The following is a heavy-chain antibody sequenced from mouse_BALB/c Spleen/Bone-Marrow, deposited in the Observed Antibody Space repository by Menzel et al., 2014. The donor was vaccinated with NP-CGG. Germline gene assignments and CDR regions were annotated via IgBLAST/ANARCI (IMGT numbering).Heavy chain of an antibody. CDR3: ATLTGTFDY. Sequence: VQLQQSGTDLVKPGASVKLSCTASGFNIKDTYMHWVKQRPEQGLDWIGRIDPASGNIQYDPKFQGRAAITADTSSNPAFMQLSSLASEDTACDCCATLTGTFDYWGQGTPVTVSA. J-gene: IGHJ2*01. D-gene: IGHD4-1*01. CDR1: GFNIKDTY. V-gene: IGHV14-3*02. CDR2: IDPASGNI.